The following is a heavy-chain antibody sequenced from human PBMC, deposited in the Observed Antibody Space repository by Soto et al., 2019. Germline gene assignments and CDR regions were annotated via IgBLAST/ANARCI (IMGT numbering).Heavy chain of an antibody. CDR3: ARTYYYDSSGPGDFDL. Sequence: SETLSLTCTVSGGSISSYYWSWIRQPPGRGLEWIGYIYYSGSTNYNPSLKSRVTISVDTSRNQFSLKLSSVTAADTAVYYCARTYYYDSSGPGDFDLWGRGTLVTVSS. V-gene: IGHV4-59*01. CDR1: GGSISSYY. D-gene: IGHD3-22*01. J-gene: IGHJ2*01. CDR2: IYYSGST.